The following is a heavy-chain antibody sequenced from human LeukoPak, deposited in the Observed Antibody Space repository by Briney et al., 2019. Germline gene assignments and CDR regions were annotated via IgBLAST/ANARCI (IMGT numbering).Heavy chain of an antibody. Sequence: PSETLSLTCTVSGGSISSYYWSWIRQPPGKGLEWIGYIYYSGSTNYNPSLKSRVTISVDTSKNQFSLKLSSVTAADTAVYYCASFRDGYNHDFDYWGQGTLVTVSS. CDR3: ASFRDGYNHDFDY. CDR1: GGSISSYY. CDR2: IYYSGST. J-gene: IGHJ4*02. V-gene: IGHV4-59*01. D-gene: IGHD5-24*01.